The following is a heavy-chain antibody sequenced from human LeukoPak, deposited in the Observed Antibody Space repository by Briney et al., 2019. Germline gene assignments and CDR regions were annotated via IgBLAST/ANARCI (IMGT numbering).Heavy chain of an antibody. CDR1: GGSISSYY. D-gene: IGHD2-21*02. CDR2: IYTSGST. J-gene: IGHJ6*03. Sequence: SETLSLTCTVSGGSISSYYWSWIRQPAGKGLEWIGRIYTSGSTNYNPSLKSRVTMSVDTSKNQFSLKLSSVTAADTAVYYCARVTSVVVTAIAPHYYYYYMDVWGKGTTVTVS. V-gene: IGHV4-4*07. CDR3: ARVTSVVVTAIAPHYYYYYMDV.